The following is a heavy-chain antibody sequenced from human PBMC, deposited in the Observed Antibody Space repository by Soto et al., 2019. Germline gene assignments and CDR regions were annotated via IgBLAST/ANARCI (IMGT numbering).Heavy chain of an antibody. CDR2: ISAYNGNT. CDR3: ARDHGTPRSPNNWFDP. V-gene: IGHV1-18*01. J-gene: IGHJ5*02. CDR1: GYAITIDG. D-gene: IGHD2-15*01. Sequence: APVKVTCTASGYAITIDGISWVRPADGQGLEWMGWISAYNGNTNYAQKLQGRVTMTTDTSTSTAYMELRSLRSDDTALYYCARDHGTPRSPNNWFDPWGQGTLVIVFS.